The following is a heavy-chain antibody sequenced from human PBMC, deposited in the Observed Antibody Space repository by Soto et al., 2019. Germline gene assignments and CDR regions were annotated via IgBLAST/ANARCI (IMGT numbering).Heavy chain of an antibody. J-gene: IGHJ4*02. D-gene: IGHD5-18*01. CDR2: LIAMLGTP. Sequence: AAVKVSCKASGGTFGSHGIAWVRQAPGQGLEWMGGLIAMLGTPTYARKVQGRATITADESLTSSYLELRSLRSEDTAVYFCARGAMANFDYWGQGTVVTVSS. CDR3: ARGAMANFDY. V-gene: IGHV1-69*13. CDR1: GGTFGSHG.